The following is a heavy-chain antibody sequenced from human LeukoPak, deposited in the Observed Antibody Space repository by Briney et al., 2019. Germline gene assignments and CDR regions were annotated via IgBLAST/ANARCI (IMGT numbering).Heavy chain of an antibody. J-gene: IGHJ5*02. CDR3: ARYDSSWFDP. D-gene: IGHD3-22*01. Sequence: SETLSLTCTVSGGSISDYYWNWIRQPAGKGLEWIGRIYSSGITNYNPSLKSRVTMSVDTSKNQFSLKLSSVTAADTAIYYCARYDSSWFDPWGQGTLVTVSS. CDR1: GGSISDYY. CDR2: IYSSGIT. V-gene: IGHV4-4*07.